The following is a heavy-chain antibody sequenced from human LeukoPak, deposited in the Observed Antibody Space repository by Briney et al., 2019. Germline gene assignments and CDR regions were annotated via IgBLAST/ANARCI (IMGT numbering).Heavy chain of an antibody. D-gene: IGHD2-2*01. CDR1: GYTFTGYY. CDR2: INPNSGGT. Sequence: ASVKVSCKASGYTFTGYYMHWVRQAPGQWLEWMGWINPNSGGTNYAQKFQGRVTMTRDTSISTAYMELSRLRSDDTAVYYCARDRVNIVVVPAAMAYHYYYMDVWGKGTTVTVSS. J-gene: IGHJ6*03. CDR3: ARDRVNIVVVPAAMAYHYYYMDV. V-gene: IGHV1-2*02.